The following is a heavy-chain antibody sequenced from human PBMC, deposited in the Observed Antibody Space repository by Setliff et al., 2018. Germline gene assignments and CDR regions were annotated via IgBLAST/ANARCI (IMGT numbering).Heavy chain of an antibody. CDR2: INQSGNT. D-gene: IGHD3-3*01. V-gene: IGHV4-34*01. CDR1: GGSFSDYY. J-gene: IGHJ4*02. Sequence: SETLSLTCTVYGGSFSDYYWGWIRQSPGKRPEWIAEINQSGNTNYNPSLNSRVSVSVDTPTNQFSLKVSSVTAADTAVYYCRFWSSYYKNDYWAQGTLVTVSS. CDR3: RFWSSYYKNDY.